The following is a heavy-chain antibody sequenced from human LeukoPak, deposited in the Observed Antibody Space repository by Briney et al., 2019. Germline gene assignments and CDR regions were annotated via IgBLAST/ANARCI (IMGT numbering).Heavy chain of an antibody. CDR3: ARGGGYYDSSGYHIDAFDF. J-gene: IGHJ3*01. CDR1: GYTFTSHD. Sequence: GATVKVSCKASGYTFTSHDIKWVRLAPGPALEWMGWMNPDRANVDFAQQFRDRVTMTRSTSISTAYMELSSLTSEDTAVYYCARGGGYYDSSGYHIDAFDFWGQGTMLTVSS. D-gene: IGHD3-22*01. CDR2: MNPDRANV. V-gene: IGHV1-8*01.